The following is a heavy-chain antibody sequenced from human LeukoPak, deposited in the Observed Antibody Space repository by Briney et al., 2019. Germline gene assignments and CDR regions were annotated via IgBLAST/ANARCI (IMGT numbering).Heavy chain of an antibody. J-gene: IGHJ5*02. Sequence: GGSLRLSCAASGFTVSSNYMSWVRQAPGKGLEWVSVIYGGGTTYYADSVKGRFTISRDRSKNTLYLQMSSLRAEDTALYYCARGPYCSGGTCFSLGEFDPWGQGTLVTVSS. V-gene: IGHV3-53*01. CDR2: IYGGGTT. CDR3: ARGPYCSGGTCFSLGEFDP. CDR1: GFTVSSNY. D-gene: IGHD2-15*01.